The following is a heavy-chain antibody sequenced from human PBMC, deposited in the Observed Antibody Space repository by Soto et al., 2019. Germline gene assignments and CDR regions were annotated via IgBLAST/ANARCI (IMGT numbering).Heavy chain of an antibody. D-gene: IGHD6-19*01. V-gene: IGHV2-5*01. CDR3: AHRQGQGQWLVRRQVDWFDP. Sequence: KESGPTLVKPTQTLTLTCTFSGFSLSTSGVGVGWIRQPPGKALEWLALIYWNDDKRYSPSLMNRLTITKDTSKNQVVLAMTNVDPVDTATYYCAHRQGQGQWLVRRQVDWFDPWGQGTLVTVSS. CDR1: GFSLSTSGVG. J-gene: IGHJ5*02. CDR2: IYWNDDK.